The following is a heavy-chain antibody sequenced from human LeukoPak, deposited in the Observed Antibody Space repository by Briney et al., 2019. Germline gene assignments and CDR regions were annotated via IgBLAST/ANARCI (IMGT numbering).Heavy chain of an antibody. J-gene: IGHJ4*02. CDR2: IKEDGSEE. D-gene: IGHD3-10*01. CDR1: GFTFSGHW. V-gene: IGHV3-7*01. Sequence: PGGSLRLSCAASGFTFSGHWMSWVRQAPGKGLEWVANIKEDGSEEFYVDSVKGRFTISRDNDKSSLYLQMNSLRAEDTAVYYCARVVYYYGSVIGKTYYFDYWGQGTLVTVSS. CDR3: ARVVYYYGSVIGKTYYFDY.